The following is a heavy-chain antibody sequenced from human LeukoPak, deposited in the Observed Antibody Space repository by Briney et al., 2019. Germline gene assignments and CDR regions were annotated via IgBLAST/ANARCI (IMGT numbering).Heavy chain of an antibody. CDR2: IIPIFGTA. J-gene: IGHJ6*04. CDR3: ARGRYFDWSPYYYYYGMDV. D-gene: IGHD3-9*01. V-gene: IGHV1-69*13. Sequence: SVKVSCKASGGTFSSYAISWVRQAPGQGLEWMGGIIPIFGTANYAQKFQGRVTITADESTNTAYMELSSLRSEDTAVYYCARGRYFDWSPYYYYYGMDVWGKGTTVTVSS. CDR1: GGTFSSYA.